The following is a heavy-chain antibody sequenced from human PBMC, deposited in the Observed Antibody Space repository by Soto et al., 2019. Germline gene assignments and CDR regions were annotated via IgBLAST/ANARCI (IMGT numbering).Heavy chain of an antibody. CDR1: GFTVISNY. J-gene: IGHJ1*01. CDR3: ARDVYDSSGYYLEYFQH. CDR2: IYSGGST. V-gene: IGHV3-66*01. Sequence: WGFLRLSCAASGFTVISNYMLCVSQATGKGLEWVSVIYSGGSTYYADSVKGRFTISRDNSKNTLYLQMHSLRAEDTAVYYCARDVYDSSGYYLEYFQHWGQGTLVTVSS. D-gene: IGHD3-22*01.